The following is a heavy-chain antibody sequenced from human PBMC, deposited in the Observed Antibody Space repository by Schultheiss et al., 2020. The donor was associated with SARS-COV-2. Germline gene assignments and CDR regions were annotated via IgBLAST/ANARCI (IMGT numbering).Heavy chain of an antibody. CDR2: INPSGGNT. D-gene: IGHD5-18*01. CDR3: ARDGGYSYGRNFDY. CDR1: GYTFTSYG. J-gene: IGHJ4*02. Sequence: GESLKISCKASGYTFTSYGISWVRQAPGQGLEWMGIINPSGGNTNYAQKLQGRVTMTTDTSTSTAYMELRSLRSDDTAVYYCARDGGYSYGRNFDYWGQGTLVTVSS. V-gene: IGHV1-18*04.